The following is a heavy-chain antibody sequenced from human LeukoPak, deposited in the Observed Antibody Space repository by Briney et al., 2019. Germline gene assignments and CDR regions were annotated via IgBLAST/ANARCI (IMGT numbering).Heavy chain of an antibody. CDR1: GGSFSGYY. CDR3: AREREPEYGSGSYYNGPL. CDR2: INHSGST. V-gene: IGHV4-34*01. D-gene: IGHD3-10*01. J-gene: IGHJ4*02. Sequence: PSETLSLTCAVYGGSFSGYYWSWIRQPPGKGLEWIGEINHSGSTNYNPSLKSRVTISVDTSKNQFSLKLSSVTAADTAVYYCAREREPEYGSGSYYNGPLWGQGTLVTVSS.